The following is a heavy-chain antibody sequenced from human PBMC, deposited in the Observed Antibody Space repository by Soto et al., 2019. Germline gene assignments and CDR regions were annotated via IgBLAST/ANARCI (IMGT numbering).Heavy chain of an antibody. CDR1: GYTFTDYG. V-gene: IGHV1-18*01. Sequence: ASVKVSCKASGYTFTDYGFSWVRQAPGQGLEWMGWITPYTGNTNFAQKFQGRVTMATDRFTRTAYMDLRSLTSDDTAVYYCARDRGSWSYYVGPYFFDYWCQGTRVTVSS. J-gene: IGHJ4*02. CDR3: ARDRGSWSYYVGPYFFDY. D-gene: IGHD1-26*01. CDR2: ITPYTGNT.